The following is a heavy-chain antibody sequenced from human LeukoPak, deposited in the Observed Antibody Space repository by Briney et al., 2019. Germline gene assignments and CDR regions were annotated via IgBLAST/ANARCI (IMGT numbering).Heavy chain of an antibody. J-gene: IGHJ6*02. CDR2: ISGSGGDT. CDR1: GFAFSSYA. V-gene: IGHV3-23*01. CDR3: AKGRVGANGYYYYGMDV. Sequence: GGSLRLSCAASGFAFSSYAMSWVRQAPGKGLEWVSAISGSGGDTWYADSVRGRFTISRDNSKNTLYLQMNSLRTEDTAVYYCAKGRVGANGYYYYGMDVWGQGTTVSVSS. D-gene: IGHD1-26*01.